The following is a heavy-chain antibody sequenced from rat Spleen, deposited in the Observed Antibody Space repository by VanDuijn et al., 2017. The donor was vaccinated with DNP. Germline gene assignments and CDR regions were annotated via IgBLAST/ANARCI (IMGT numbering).Heavy chain of an antibody. Sequence: EVQLQESGPGLVKPSQSLSLTCSVTGYSITSNYWGWIRKFPGNKMEWMGYISYSGYTGYNPSLKSRSSIARDTSKNQFFLQLNSVTTEDTATYYCARSVYYYSGYIPFDYWGQGVMVTVSS. J-gene: IGHJ2*01. CDR3: ARSVYYYSGYIPFDY. CDR2: ISYSGYT. V-gene: IGHV3-1*01. CDR1: GYSITSNY. D-gene: IGHD1-2*01.